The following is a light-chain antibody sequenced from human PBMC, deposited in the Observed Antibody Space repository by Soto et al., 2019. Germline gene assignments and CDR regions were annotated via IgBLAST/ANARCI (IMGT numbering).Light chain of an antibody. CDR2: GIS. Sequence: PGERATLSCRASQSVSGTYLAWFQQKPGQTPRLLIYGISSRATGIPDRFSGSGSGTDFTLTISRLEPEDFAVYYCQQYGSTPQTFGQGTKVEIK. CDR3: QQYGSTPQT. CDR1: QSVSGTY. J-gene: IGKJ1*01. V-gene: IGKV3-20*01.